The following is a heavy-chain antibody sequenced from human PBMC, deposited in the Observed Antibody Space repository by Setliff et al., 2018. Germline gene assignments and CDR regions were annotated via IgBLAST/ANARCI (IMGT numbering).Heavy chain of an antibody. CDR2: ISYSGIT. J-gene: IGHJ5*02. CDR1: GASVSSHY. CDR3: ARGRNVAARLLDT. Sequence: TSETLSLTCNVSGASVSSHYWDWIRQPPGKGLEWIGFISYSGITTYNVSLKSRVSISVDTSKNQLSLTMSSVTAADAAVYYCARGRNVAARLLDTWGQGSRVTVSS. D-gene: IGHD6-6*01. V-gene: IGHV4-59*02.